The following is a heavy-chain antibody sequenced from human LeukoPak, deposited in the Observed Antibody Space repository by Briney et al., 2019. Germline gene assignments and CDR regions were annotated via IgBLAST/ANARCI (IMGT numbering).Heavy chain of an antibody. D-gene: IGHD3-10*01. J-gene: IGHJ6*03. V-gene: IGHV1-2*02. CDR3: ARDSVGLLWFGEPLMDV. CDR1: GYTFTGYY. Sequence: GASVKVSCKASGYTFTGYYMHWVRQAPGQGLEWMGWINPNSGGTNYAQKLQGRVTMTTDTSTSTAYMELRSLRSDDTAVYYCARDSVGLLWFGEPLMDVWGKGTTVTISS. CDR2: INPNSGGT.